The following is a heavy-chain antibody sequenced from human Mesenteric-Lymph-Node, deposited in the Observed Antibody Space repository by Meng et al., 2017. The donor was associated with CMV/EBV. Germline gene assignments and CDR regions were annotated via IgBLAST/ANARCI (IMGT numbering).Heavy chain of an antibody. J-gene: IGHJ6*02. V-gene: IGHV3-30*02. CDR3: AKDPTGYSSSWPGPMDV. Sequence: GESLKISCETSGIIFRSYGMHWVRQAPGKGLEWVAAIRYDGSDKYYVDSVKGRFTISRDNSKNTLYLQMNSLRVEDTAVYYCAKDPTGYSSSWPGPMDVWGQGTTVTVSS. D-gene: IGHD6-13*01. CDR1: GIIFRSYG. CDR2: IRYDGSDK.